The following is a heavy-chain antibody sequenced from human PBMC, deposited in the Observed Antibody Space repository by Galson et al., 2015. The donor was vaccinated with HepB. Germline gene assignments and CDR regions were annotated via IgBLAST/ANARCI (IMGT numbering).Heavy chain of an antibody. CDR3: ARVAHADYGDHAHFDY. CDR2: ISSNTIYT. J-gene: IGHJ4*02. V-gene: IGHV3-11*06. D-gene: IGHD4-17*01. Sequence: SLRLSCAASGFTFSDYYMTWIRQAPGKGLEWLSYISSNTIYTNYAASVKGRSTISRDNVKNSVYLQMNSLRVEDTAVYYCARVAHADYGDHAHFDYWGQGTLVTVSS. CDR1: GFTFSDYY.